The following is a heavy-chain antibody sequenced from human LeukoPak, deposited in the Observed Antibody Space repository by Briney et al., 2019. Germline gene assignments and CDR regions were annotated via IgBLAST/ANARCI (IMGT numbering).Heavy chain of an antibody. CDR2: IKSKTDGGTT. J-gene: IGHJ3*02. CDR3: TTVPITIFGVVPPYDAFDI. V-gene: IGHV3-15*01. D-gene: IGHD3-3*01. CDR1: GFTFSNAW. Sequence: GGSLRLSCAASGFTFSNAWMSWVRQAPGKGLEGVGRIKSKTDGGTTDYAAPVKGRFTISRDDSKNTLYLQMNSLKTEDTAVYYCTTVPITIFGVVPPYDAFDIWGQGTMVTVSS.